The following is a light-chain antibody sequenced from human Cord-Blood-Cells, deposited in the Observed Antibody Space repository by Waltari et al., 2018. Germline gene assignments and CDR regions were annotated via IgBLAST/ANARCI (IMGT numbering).Light chain of an antibody. J-gene: IGKJ3*01. CDR2: WAS. Sequence: DIVMTQSPDSLAVSLGERATINCKSSQSVLYSSNNKNYLAWYQQKPGQPPRLLIYWASTRESGVPDRFSGCGSGTDVTLTISSLQAEDVAVYYCQQYYSTPFTFGPGTKVDIK. V-gene: IGKV4-1*01. CDR3: QQYYSTPFT. CDR1: QSVLYSSNNKNY.